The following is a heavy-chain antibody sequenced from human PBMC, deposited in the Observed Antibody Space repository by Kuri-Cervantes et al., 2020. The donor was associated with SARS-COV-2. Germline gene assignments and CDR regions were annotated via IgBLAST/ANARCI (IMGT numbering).Heavy chain of an antibody. D-gene: IGHD2-2*02. CDR3: ARVGGYCSSTSCYNHAFDI. CDR2: VYHSGNA. Sequence: GSLRLSCVVSGYSISGGYYWAWIRQSPGRGLEWIGSVYHSGNAYYNPSLKTRVTISVDTSKNQFSLKLSSVTAADTAVYYCARVGGYCSSTSCYNHAFDIWGQGTMVTVSS. J-gene: IGHJ3*02. CDR1: GYSISGGYY. V-gene: IGHV4-38-2*01.